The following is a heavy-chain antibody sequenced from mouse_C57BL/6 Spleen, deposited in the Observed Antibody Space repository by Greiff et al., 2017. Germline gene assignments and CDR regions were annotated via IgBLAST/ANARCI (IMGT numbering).Heavy chain of an antibody. V-gene: IGHV5-6*02. Sequence: DVMLVESGGDLVKPGGSLKLSCAASGFTFSSYGMSWVRQTPDKRLEWVATISSGGSYTYYPDSVKGRFTISRDNAKNTLYLQMSSLKSEDTAMYYCASYYGSSYEWYFDVWGTGTTVTVSS. CDR3: ASYYGSSYEWYFDV. D-gene: IGHD1-1*01. CDR1: GFTFSSYG. CDR2: ISSGGSYT. J-gene: IGHJ1*03.